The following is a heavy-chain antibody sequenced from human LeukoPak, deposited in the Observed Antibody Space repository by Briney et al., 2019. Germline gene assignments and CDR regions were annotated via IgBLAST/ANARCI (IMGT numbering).Heavy chain of an antibody. D-gene: IGHD3-10*01. J-gene: IGHJ6*02. CDR2: IDSGGNI. CDR1: GFTISSNY. CDR3: ARELVSITILRGVPPNYSYNGMDV. Sequence: GGSLRLSCAASGFTISSNYMSWVRQAPGKGLEWVSFIDSGGNIYYADSVKGRFTISRDNSKNTLYLQMNSLRAEDTAVYYCARELVSITILRGVPPNYSYNGMDVWGQGTTVTVSS. V-gene: IGHV3-66*01.